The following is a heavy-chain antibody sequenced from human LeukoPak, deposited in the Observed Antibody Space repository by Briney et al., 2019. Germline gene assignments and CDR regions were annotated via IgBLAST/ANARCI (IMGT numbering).Heavy chain of an antibody. V-gene: IGHV3-23*01. CDR2: ITPSGDGT. CDR3: AKDSPVATW. J-gene: IGHJ4*02. CDR1: GFTFSSPA. D-gene: IGHD1-26*01. Sequence: GGSLRLSCAASGFTFSSPAMSWVRQAPGKGLEWVSSITPSGDGTYYAASVKGRFTISRENSKNTLYLQMDSLRADDTAKYYCAKDSPVATWWGQGTLVTVSS.